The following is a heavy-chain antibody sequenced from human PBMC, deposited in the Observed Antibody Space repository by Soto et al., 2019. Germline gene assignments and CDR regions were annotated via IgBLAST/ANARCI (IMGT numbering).Heavy chain of an antibody. J-gene: IGHJ4*02. D-gene: IGHD5-18*01. V-gene: IGHV3-7*01. CDR1: GLTFSSW. CDR2: TTQDGSGK. Sequence: GSLRLSCVASGLTFSSWMSWVRQAPGKGLEWVAMTTQDGSGKHYVDSVKDRFTISRDSAKNSMYLQMNSLTVEDTAMYYCASLDTAMIKTAGYWGQGTQVTVS. CDR3: ASLDTAMIKTAGY.